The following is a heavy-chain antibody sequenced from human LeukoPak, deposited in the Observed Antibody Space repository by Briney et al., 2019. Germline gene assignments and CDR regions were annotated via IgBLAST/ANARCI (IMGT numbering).Heavy chain of an antibody. Sequence: GASVKVSCKASGYTFTDFGITWVRQAPGQGLEWVGWIGAYNGDTNSAQKVQGRVTLTTDPSTSTAYMELKSLRSDDTAVYFCARAGRAVTSHFDSWGQGTLVT. CDR3: ARAGRAVTSHFDS. CDR1: GYTFTDFG. V-gene: IGHV1-18*04. CDR2: IGAYNGDT. J-gene: IGHJ4*02. D-gene: IGHD4-17*01.